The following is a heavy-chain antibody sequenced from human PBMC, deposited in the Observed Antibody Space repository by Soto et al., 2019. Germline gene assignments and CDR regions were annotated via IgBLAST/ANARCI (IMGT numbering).Heavy chain of an antibody. J-gene: IGHJ5*02. D-gene: IGHD3-10*01. CDR2: IYSFGNT. V-gene: IGHV4-31*03. CDR1: GGSVTTGAYY. CDR3: PRVMGDGSGSDWWFDI. Sequence: QVQLLESGPRLVKPSQTLSLTCSVSGGSVTTGAYYWGFVRPRPGRGLQCLGDIYSFGNTCYNPSLEVRVTVSLEPSKNRFSLRLTSASNADTATSFCPRVMGDGSGSDWWFDIWGQGTLVSVSS.